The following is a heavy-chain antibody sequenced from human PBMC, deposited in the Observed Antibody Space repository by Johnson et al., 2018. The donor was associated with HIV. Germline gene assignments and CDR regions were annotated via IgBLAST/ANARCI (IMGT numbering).Heavy chain of an antibody. J-gene: IGHJ3*02. Sequence: QVQLVESGGGVVQPGRSLRLSCEASGFTFRNYGIHWVRQSPGNGLEWAAFIRYDGFNKLFADTVKGRVTISRDLSKTTLNLQMNSLRSEDPAVYYCARRTVVTPGAFDIWGQVTMVTVAS. CDR3: ARRTVVTPGAFDI. CDR2: IRYDGFNK. V-gene: IGHV3-33*01. D-gene: IGHD4-23*01. CDR1: GFTFRNYG.